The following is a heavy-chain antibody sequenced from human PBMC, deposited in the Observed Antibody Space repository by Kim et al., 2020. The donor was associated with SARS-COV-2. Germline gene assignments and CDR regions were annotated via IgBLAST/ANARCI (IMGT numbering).Heavy chain of an antibody. V-gene: IGHV4-59*01. CDR2: IYYSGST. CDR3: ARSGGGYVYYFDY. J-gene: IGHJ4*02. CDR1: GGSISSYY. Sequence: SETLSLTCTVSGGSISSYYWSWIRQPPGKGLEWIGYIYYSGSTNYNPSLKSRVTISVDTSKNQFSLKLSSVTAADTAVYYCARSGGGYVYYFDYWGQGTLVTVSS. D-gene: IGHD2-15*01.